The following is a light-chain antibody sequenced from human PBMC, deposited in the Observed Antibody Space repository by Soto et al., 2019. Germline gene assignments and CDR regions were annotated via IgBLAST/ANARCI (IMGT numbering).Light chain of an antibody. CDR1: QNINID. J-gene: IGKJ5*01. Sequence: DTRMPQSPLSLSASVLGRVTITXRASQNINIDLNWHQQQPGQAPRRLVYSAFRIQPGGPSRFNASGSATDFTPSISSLQPEDFSTYYGQQGSTTPITFGLGTRLEI. CDR2: SAF. V-gene: IGKV1-39*01. CDR3: QQGSTTPIT.